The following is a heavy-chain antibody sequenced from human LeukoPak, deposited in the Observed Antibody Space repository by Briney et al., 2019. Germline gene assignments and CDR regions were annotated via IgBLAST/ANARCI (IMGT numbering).Heavy chain of an antibody. D-gene: IGHD6-13*01. J-gene: IGHJ4*02. CDR1: GFTFSSYW. V-gene: IGHV3-74*01. CDR2: INPDGGST. CDR3: TRGQQLVGD. Sequence: PGGSLRLSCAASGFTFSSYWMHWFRQAPGKGLVWVSRINPDGGSTAYADSVKGRFTISRDNAKNTLYLQMNSLRVEDTAVYYCTRGQQLVGDWGQGTLVTVSP.